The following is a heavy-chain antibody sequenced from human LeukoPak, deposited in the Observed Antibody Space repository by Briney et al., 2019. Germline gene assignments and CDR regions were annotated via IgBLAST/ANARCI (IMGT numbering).Heavy chain of an antibody. J-gene: IGHJ1*01. CDR1: GFSFTSFG. CDR3: IVSNWNDGCFFQH. V-gene: IGHV3-30*03. D-gene: IGHD1-1*01. Sequence: PGGSLRLSCAASGFSFTSFGMHWVRQAPGKGLEWVAGISNDGRKTADADSVKGRFTISRDNSRNTVSLQMDSLRPEDTAMYFCIVSNWNDGCFFQHWGQGTLVRVSS. CDR2: ISNDGRKT.